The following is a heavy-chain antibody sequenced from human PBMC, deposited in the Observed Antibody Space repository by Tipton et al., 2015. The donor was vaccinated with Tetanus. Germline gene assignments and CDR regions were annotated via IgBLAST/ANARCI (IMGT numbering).Heavy chain of an antibody. CDR3: VRDDDYASSDYRHSDF. V-gene: IGHV3-48*02. D-gene: IGHD4-17*01. Sequence: SLRLSCAASGFTFSSYAMTWLRQAPGKGLEWVSYIHPRGTSMYYADSVKGRFTISRDNAKNSLYLQMNSLTDADMAVYYCVRDDDYASSDYRHSDFWGRGTLVTVSS. CDR2: IHPRGTSM. CDR1: GFTFSSYA. J-gene: IGHJ4*02.